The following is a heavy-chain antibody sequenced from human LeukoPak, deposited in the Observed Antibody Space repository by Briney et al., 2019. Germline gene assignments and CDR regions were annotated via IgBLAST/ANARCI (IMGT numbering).Heavy chain of an antibody. CDR3: ARDPPYCSGGSCYLFDY. CDR1: GFTFSSYA. V-gene: IGHV3-7*01. D-gene: IGHD2-15*01. J-gene: IGHJ4*02. CDR2: IKQDGSEK. Sequence: PGGSLRLSCAASGFTFSSYAMSWVRQAPGKGLEWVANIKQDGSEKYYVDSVKGRFTISRDNAKNSLYLQMNSLRAEDTAVYYCARDPPYCSGGSCYLFDYWGQGTLVTVSS.